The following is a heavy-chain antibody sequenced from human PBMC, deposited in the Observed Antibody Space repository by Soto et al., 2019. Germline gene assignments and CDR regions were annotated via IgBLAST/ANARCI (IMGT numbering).Heavy chain of an antibody. V-gene: IGHV1-46*01. Sequence: ASVKVSCKASGYTFTSYYMHWVRQAPGQGLEWMGIINPSGGSTSYAQKFQGRVTMTRDTSTGTVYMELSSLRSEDTAVYYCAREVLGDCTNGVCSAPFDYWGQGTLVTVSS. CDR1: GYTFTSYY. CDR2: INPSGGST. D-gene: IGHD2-8*01. J-gene: IGHJ4*02. CDR3: AREVLGDCTNGVCSAPFDY.